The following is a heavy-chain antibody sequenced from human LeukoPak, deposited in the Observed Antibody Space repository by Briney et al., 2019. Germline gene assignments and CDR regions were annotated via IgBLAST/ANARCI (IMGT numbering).Heavy chain of an antibody. J-gene: IGHJ4*02. D-gene: IGHD5-18*01. CDR1: GYTFTGYY. CDR2: IDPNSGGT. V-gene: IGHV1-2*02. Sequence: GASVKVSCKASGYTFTGYYMHWVRQAPGQGLEWMGWIDPNSGGTNYAQKFQGRVTMTRDTSISTAYMELSRLRSGDTAVYYCPRTDSGYSSSFDYWGQGTLVTVSS. CDR3: PRTDSGYSSSFDY.